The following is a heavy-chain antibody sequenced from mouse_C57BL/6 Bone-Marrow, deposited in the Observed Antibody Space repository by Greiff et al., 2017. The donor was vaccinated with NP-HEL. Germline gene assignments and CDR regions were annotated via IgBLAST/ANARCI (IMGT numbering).Heavy chain of an antibody. V-gene: IGHV1-56*01. Sequence: LLESGPELVRKGEAGQVSWRGAGWTFTSHWMQWVRQRPGQGLEWIGEIFPGSGSTYYNEKFKGKATLTVDTSSSTAYMQLSSLTSEDSAVYFCARERDSTWFAYWGQGTLVTVSA. D-gene: IGHD3-3*01. CDR1: GWTFTSHW. CDR3: ARERDSTWFAY. CDR2: IFPGSGST. J-gene: IGHJ3*01.